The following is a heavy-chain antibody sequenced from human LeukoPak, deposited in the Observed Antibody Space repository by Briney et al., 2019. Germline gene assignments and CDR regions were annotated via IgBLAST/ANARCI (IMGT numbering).Heavy chain of an antibody. CDR2: LYSDGNT. D-gene: IGHD1-14*01. V-gene: IGHV3-53*01. Sequence: QPGGSLRLSCAASGFTVITNDMTWVRQAPGKGLEWVSVLYSDGNTKYADSVQGRFTISRDNSKNTLYLEMNSLSPDDTAVYYCARGVEPLAANTLAYWGQGTLVTVYS. CDR3: ARGVEPLAANTLAY. J-gene: IGHJ4*02. CDR1: GFTVITND.